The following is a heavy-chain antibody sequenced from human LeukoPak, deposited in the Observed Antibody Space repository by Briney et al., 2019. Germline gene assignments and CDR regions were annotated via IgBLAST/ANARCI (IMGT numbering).Heavy chain of an antibody. D-gene: IGHD4-11*01. J-gene: IGHJ4*02. CDR1: GYTFRGNY. CDR2: IDANNGDT. CDR3: ARDPSSVTLYFFDY. V-gene: IGHV1-2*02. Sequence: ASVKIPCKASGYTFRGNYIHWLRQAPGRGLEWMGWIDANNGDTKSAQKFQGRVTMSRDTSISTAYMDLSSLSPDDAAVYYCARDPSSVTLYFFDYWGQGTLVTVTS.